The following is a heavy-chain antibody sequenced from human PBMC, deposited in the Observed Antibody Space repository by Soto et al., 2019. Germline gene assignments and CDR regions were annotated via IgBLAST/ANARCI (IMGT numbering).Heavy chain of an antibody. CDR2: MSNDGNNQ. CDR3: ERGFCAPRVCYYLFDI. CDR1: RFDFTSYG. V-gene: IGHV3-30*03. J-gene: IGHJ4*02. Sequence: PGGSLRLSCAASRFDFTSYGMHWLRQAPGKGLEWVAVMSNDGNNQFYADSVRGRFIISRDTSKNTLFLQMTSLRPEDTAVYHCERGFCAPRVCYYLFDIWGPGALVTVSS. D-gene: IGHD1-26*01.